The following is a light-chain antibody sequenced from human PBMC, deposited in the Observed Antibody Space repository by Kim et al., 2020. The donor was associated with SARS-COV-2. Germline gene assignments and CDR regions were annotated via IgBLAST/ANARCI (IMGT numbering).Light chain of an antibody. Sequence: VSPGQTARITCSGDVLAKKYARWFQQKPGQAPVLVIYKDSERPSGIPERFSGSSSGTTVTLTISGAQVEDEADYYCYSAADNNLGVFGGGTKLTVL. CDR2: KDS. V-gene: IGLV3-27*01. J-gene: IGLJ2*01. CDR1: VLAKKY. CDR3: YSAADNNLGV.